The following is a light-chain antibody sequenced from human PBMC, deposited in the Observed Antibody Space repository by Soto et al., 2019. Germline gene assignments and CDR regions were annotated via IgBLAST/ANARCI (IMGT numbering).Light chain of an antibody. V-gene: IGKV3-20*01. CDR2: DAS. Sequence: EIVLTQSPGTLSLSPGERATLSCRASQHVANNYLAWYQQKPGQAPRLLIDDASNRATGIPDRFSGTGSGTDFTLTISRLEPEDFAVYYCHQCATSPLTFGGGPKVEI. CDR1: QHVANNY. J-gene: IGKJ4*01. CDR3: HQCATSPLT.